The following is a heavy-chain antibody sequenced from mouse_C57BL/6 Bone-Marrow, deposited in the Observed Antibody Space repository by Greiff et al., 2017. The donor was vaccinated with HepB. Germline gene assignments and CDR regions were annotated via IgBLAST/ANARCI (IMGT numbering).Heavy chain of an antibody. D-gene: IGHD1-1*01. Sequence: EVKVVESGGGLVNPGGSLKLSCAASGFTFSSYAMSWVRQTPEKRLEWVATISDGGSYTYYPDNVKGRFTISRDNAKNNLYLQMSHLKSEDTAMYYCARDCYYGSSWFAYWGQGTLVTVSA. V-gene: IGHV5-4*01. CDR3: ARDCYYGSSWFAY. CDR1: GFTFSSYA. CDR2: ISDGGSYT. J-gene: IGHJ3*01.